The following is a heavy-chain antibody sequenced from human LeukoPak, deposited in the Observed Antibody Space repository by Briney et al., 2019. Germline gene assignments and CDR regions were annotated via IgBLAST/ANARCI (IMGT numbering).Heavy chain of an antibody. J-gene: IGHJ4*02. CDR1: GFTFSSYW. CDR2: IKQDGSEK. V-gene: IGHV3-7*01. D-gene: IGHD2-2*02. CDR3: AREVQVYCSSTSCYNLDS. Sequence: GGSLRLSCAASGFTFSSYWMSWVRQAPGKGLEWVANIKQDGSEKYCVDSVKGRFTISKDNAKNSLYLQMNSLRAEDTAVYYCAREVQVYCSSTSCYNLDSWGQGTLVTVSS.